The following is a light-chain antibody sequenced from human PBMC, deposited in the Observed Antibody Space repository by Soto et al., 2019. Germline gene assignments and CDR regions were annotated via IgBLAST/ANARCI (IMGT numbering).Light chain of an antibody. CDR2: GAS. CDR3: QQTYTAPRT. CDR1: QSITIY. J-gene: IGKJ1*01. V-gene: IGKV1-39*01. Sequence: DIQMTQSPSSLSASVGDRVTITCRASQSITIYLNWYQQQPGKAPRLLIYGASTLQTGVPSRFSGSGSMTDFTLTISDLQPEGFATYYCQQTYTAPRTFGQGTKVDI.